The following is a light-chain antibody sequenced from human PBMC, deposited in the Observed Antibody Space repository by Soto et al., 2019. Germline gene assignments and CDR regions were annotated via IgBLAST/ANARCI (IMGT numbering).Light chain of an antibody. CDR2: DAS. Sequence: DIQMTQSPSSLSAXVXXRXXXTXXAXXDISXYLNWYQQKPGKAPKVLIYDASHLESGVPSRFSGGGSGTEFTFTISSLQAEDIATYYCQQYANLPLTFGPGTKVDIK. V-gene: IGKV1-33*01. CDR3: QQYANLPLT. J-gene: IGKJ3*01. CDR1: XDISXY.